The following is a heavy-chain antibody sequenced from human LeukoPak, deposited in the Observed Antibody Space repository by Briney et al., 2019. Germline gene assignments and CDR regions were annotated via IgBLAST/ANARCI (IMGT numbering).Heavy chain of an antibody. CDR1: GGSFSGYY. CDR2: INHSGST. Sequence: PSETLSLTCAVYGGSFSGYYWSWIRQPPGKGLEWIGEINHSGSTNYNPSLKSRVTISVDTSKDQFSLKLSSVTAADTAVYYCARLTFGIVVVPAGMTKIQKQYYFDYWGQGTLVTVSS. J-gene: IGHJ4*02. V-gene: IGHV4-34*01. D-gene: IGHD2-2*01. CDR3: ARLTFGIVVVPAGMTKIQKQYYFDY.